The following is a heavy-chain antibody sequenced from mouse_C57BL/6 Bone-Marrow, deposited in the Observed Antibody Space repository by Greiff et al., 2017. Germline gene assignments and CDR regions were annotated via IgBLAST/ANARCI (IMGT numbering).Heavy chain of an antibody. CDR1: GFNIKDDY. V-gene: IGHV14-4*01. CDR2: IDPENGDT. D-gene: IGHD1-1*01. J-gene: IGHJ2*01. Sequence: VQLQQSGAELVRPGASVKLSCTASGFNIKDDYMHWVKQRPEQGLEWIGWIDPENGDTEYASQFQGKATITADTSSNTAYLQLSSLTSEDTAVYYCTTYYYGSSSADYWGQGTTLTVSS. CDR3: TTYYYGSSSADY.